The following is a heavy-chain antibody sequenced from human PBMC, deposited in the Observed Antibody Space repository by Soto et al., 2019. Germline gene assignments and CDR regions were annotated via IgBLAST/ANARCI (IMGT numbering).Heavy chain of an antibody. V-gene: IGHV4-39*01. CDR2: IYYSGST. CDR1: GGSISSSSYY. Sequence: SETLSLTCTVSGGSISSSSYYWGWIRQPPGKGLEWIGSIYYSGSTYYNPSLKSRVTISVDTSKNQYSLKLSSVTAADTAVYYCARHGYSSSFNYMDVWGKGTTVT. J-gene: IGHJ6*03. CDR3: ARHGYSSSFNYMDV. D-gene: IGHD6-6*01.